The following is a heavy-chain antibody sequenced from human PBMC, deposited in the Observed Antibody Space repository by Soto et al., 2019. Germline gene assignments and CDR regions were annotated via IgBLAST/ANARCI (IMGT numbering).Heavy chain of an antibody. Sequence: SETLSLTCAVSGGSISSSNWWSWVRQPPGKGLEWIGEIYHSGSTNYNPSLKSRVTISVDKSKNQFYLKLSYVTAADTAVYYCARLNIAAAGPNWFDPWGQGTLGTVSP. CDR3: ARLNIAAAGPNWFDP. D-gene: IGHD6-13*01. V-gene: IGHV4-4*02. CDR2: IYHSGST. CDR1: GGSISSSNW. J-gene: IGHJ5*02.